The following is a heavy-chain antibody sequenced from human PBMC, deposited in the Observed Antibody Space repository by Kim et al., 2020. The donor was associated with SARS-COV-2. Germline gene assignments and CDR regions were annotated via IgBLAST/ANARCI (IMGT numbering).Heavy chain of an antibody. J-gene: IGHJ4*02. V-gene: IGHV3-9*01. Sequence: YADSVKGRFTIASDNAKKSLFLQMDRLRPEDTALYYCAKELYAGSYYGLDFWGQGTLVTVSS. CDR3: AKELYAGSYYGLDF. D-gene: IGHD1-26*01.